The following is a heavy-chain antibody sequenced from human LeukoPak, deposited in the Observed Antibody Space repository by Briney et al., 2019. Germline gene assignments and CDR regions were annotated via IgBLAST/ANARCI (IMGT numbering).Heavy chain of an antibody. J-gene: IGHJ4*02. V-gene: IGHV1-69*05. CDR2: IIPIFGTA. D-gene: IGHD3-22*01. Sequence: EASVKVSCKAPGGTFSSYAISWVRQAPGQGLEWMGGIIPIFGTANYAQKFQGRVTITTDESTSTAYMELSSLRSEDTAVYYCASLRTYYDSSGYYYGPFDYWGQGTLVTVSS. CDR3: ASLRTYYDSSGYYYGPFDY. CDR1: GGTFSSYA.